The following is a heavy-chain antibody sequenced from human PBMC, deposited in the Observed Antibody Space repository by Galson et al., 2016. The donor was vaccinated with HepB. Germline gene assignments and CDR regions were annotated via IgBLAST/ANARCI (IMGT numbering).Heavy chain of an antibody. CDR1: GYTFTSYG. Sequence: CKASGYTFTSYGISWVRQAPGQGLEWMGWISAHNGNTNYAQKLQGRVTMTTDTSTSTAYMELRSLRSDDTAVYYCVRVDGWPYYYYMDVWGKGTTVTVSS. CDR3: VRVDGWPYYYYMDV. CDR2: ISAHNGNT. V-gene: IGHV1-18*04. J-gene: IGHJ6*03. D-gene: IGHD3-10*01.